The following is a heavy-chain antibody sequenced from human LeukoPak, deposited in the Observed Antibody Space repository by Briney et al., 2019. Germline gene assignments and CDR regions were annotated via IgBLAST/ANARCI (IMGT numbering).Heavy chain of an antibody. J-gene: IGHJ4*02. CDR2: IYYSGST. V-gene: IGHV4-59*08. CDR1: GGSISSYY. D-gene: IGHD6-13*01. Sequence: SETLSLTCTVSGGSISSYYWSWIRQPPGKGLEWIGYIYYSGSTNYNPSLKSRVTISVDTSKNQFSLKLSSVTAADTAVYYCARLADMGIAAAPYYFDYWGQGTLVTVSS. CDR3: ARLADMGIAAAPYYFDY.